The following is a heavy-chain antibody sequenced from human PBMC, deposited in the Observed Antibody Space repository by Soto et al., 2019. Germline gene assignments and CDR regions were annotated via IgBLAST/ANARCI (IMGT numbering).Heavy chain of an antibody. CDR1: GDSVSSNSAA. Sequence: SQTLSLTCAISGDSVSSNSAAWNWIRQSPSRGLEWLGRTYYRSKWYNDYAVSVKSRITTNPDTSKNQFSLQLNSVTPEDTAVYYCARGKQWLVRGGDWFDPWGQGTLVTVSS. J-gene: IGHJ5*02. V-gene: IGHV6-1*01. D-gene: IGHD6-19*01. CDR2: TYYRSKWYN. CDR3: ARGKQWLVRGGDWFDP.